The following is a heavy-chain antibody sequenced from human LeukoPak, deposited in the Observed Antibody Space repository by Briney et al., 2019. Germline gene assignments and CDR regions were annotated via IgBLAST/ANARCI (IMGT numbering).Heavy chain of an antibody. D-gene: IGHD4-17*01. CDR2: ISGSGGST. CDR3: AREAVTRNYFDY. Sequence: PGGSLRLSCAASGFTFSDNAMTWVRPDPGKGLEWISTISGSGGSTYYADSVKGRFTISRDNSKNTLYLQMNSLRAEDTAVYYCAREAVTRNYFDYGGQGTLVTVSS. V-gene: IGHV3-23*01. CDR1: GFTFSDNA. J-gene: IGHJ4*02.